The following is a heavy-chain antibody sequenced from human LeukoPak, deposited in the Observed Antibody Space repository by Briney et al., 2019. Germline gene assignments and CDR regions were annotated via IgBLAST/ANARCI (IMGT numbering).Heavy chain of an antibody. CDR2: IGSDGST. CDR3: ESSLWDFDC. CDR1: GFTVSSNY. Sequence: GGSLKLSCAASGFTVSSNYMSWVRQALGKGLEWVTVIGSDGSTYYAESVKGRFTISRDNSKNTLFLQMNSLRAEDTAVYYCESSLWDFDCWGQGAPVTVSS. D-gene: IGHD3-10*01. V-gene: IGHV3-66*01. J-gene: IGHJ4*02.